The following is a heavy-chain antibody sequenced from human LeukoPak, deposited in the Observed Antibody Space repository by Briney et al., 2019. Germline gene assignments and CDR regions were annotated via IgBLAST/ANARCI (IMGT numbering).Heavy chain of an antibody. V-gene: IGHV1-2*02. CDR2: INPNSGGT. CDR1: GYTFTGYY. J-gene: IGHJ6*03. CDR3: ARELGYSYGHYYYYMDV. D-gene: IGHD5-18*01. Sequence: ASVKVSCKASGYTFTGYYMHWVRQAPGQGLEWMGWINPNSGGTNYAQEFQGRVTMTRDTSISTAYMELSRLRSDDTAVYYCARELGYSYGHYYYYMDVWGKGTTVTVSS.